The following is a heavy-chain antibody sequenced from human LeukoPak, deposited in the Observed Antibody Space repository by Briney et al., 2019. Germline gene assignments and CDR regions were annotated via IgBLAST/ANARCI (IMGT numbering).Heavy chain of an antibody. CDR1: GVSISSNNW. V-gene: IGHV4-4*02. D-gene: IGHD3-16*01. CDR2: IFRSGST. J-gene: IGHJ5*02. Sequence: SETLSLTCAVSGVSISSNNWWIWVRQPPGKGLEYVGGIFRSGSTDYAPSLKSRLTISVDKPNNQFSLKLTSVTAADTAIYYCAGGWDYVWGTWGQGTLVTVSS. CDR3: AGGWDYVWGT.